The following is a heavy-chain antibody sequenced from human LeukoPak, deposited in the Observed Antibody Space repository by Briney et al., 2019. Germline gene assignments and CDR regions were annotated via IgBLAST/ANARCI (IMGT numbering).Heavy chain of an antibody. J-gene: IGHJ3*02. D-gene: IGHD3-3*01. CDR2: IYPGDSDT. Sequence: GESLKISCKGSGYSFISHWIGWVRQMPGKGLEWMGIIYPGDSDTRYSPSFQGQVTISADKSISTAYLQWSSLKASDTAMYYCARHGVDTIFGVVIPGDAFDIWGQGTVVTVSS. V-gene: IGHV5-51*01. CDR1: GYSFISHW. CDR3: ARHGVDTIFGVVIPGDAFDI.